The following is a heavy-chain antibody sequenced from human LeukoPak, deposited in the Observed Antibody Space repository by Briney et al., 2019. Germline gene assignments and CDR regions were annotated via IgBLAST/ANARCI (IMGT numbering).Heavy chain of an antibody. CDR2: IYHSGST. CDR1: GCTISSTNW. J-gene: IGHJ4*02. CDR3: ASGGSYLNFDD. V-gene: IGHV4-4*02. Sequence: SETLSLTCAASGCTISSTNWWSWVRQPPGKGLEWIGEIYHSGSTNYNPSPKCQVTLSVDKSNNQFSLKLSSVTAAHTAVYYCASGGSYLNFDDWGQGTLVTVSS. D-gene: IGHD1-26*01.